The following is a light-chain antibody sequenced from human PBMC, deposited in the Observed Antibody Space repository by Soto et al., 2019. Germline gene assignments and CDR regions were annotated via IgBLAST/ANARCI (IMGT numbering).Light chain of an antibody. Sequence: DIQMTQSPSTLSASVGDRVTITCRASQSISSWLAWYQQKPGKAPKLLIYDASSLESGVPSRSSGSGSGTEFTLTISSLQPDDFVTYYCQQYNSYPWTFGQGTKVDIK. V-gene: IGKV1-5*01. CDR1: QSISSW. J-gene: IGKJ1*01. CDR3: QQYNSYPWT. CDR2: DAS.